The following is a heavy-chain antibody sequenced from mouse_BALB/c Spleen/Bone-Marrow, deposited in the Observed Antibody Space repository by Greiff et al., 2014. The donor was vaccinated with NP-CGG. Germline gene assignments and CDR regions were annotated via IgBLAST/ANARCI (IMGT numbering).Heavy chain of an antibody. CDR2: IWSGGST. J-gene: IGHJ4*01. CDR1: GFSLTSYG. Sequence: VKLMESGPGLVQPSQSLSTTCTVSGFSLTSYGVHWVRQSPGKGLDWLGVIWSGGSTDYNAAFISRLSISKDNSKSQVFFKMNSLQVNDTAIYYCAGNYYGSSYAMDYWGQGTSVTVSS. D-gene: IGHD1-1*01. V-gene: IGHV2-2*02. CDR3: AGNYYGSSYAMDY.